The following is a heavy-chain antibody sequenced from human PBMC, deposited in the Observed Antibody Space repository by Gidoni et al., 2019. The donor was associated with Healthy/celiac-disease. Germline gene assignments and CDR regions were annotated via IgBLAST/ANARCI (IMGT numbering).Heavy chain of an antibody. Sequence: QVQLQESGPGLVKPSQTLSLTCTVSGGSISSGSYYWSWIRQPAGKGLEWIGRIYTSGSTNYNPSLKSRVTISVDTSKNQFSLKLSSVTAADTAVNYCARDRTPKGAFDIWGQGTMVTVSS. CDR1: GGSISSGSYY. CDR3: ARDRTPKGAFDI. CDR2: IYTSGST. V-gene: IGHV4-61*02. J-gene: IGHJ3*02.